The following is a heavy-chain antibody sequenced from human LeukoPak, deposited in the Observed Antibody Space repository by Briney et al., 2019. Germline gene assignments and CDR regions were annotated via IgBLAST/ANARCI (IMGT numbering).Heavy chain of an antibody. CDR2: IKQDGSEK. V-gene: IGHV3-7*03. Sequence: GGSLRLSCSASGFTFSTYWMSWVRQAPGKGLKWVANIKQDGSEKYYVDSVKGRFTISRDNAQNSLYLQMNSLRAEDTAIYYCATSTAAAGTDWGQGTLVTVSS. J-gene: IGHJ4*02. CDR1: GFTFSTYW. D-gene: IGHD6-13*01. CDR3: ATSTAAAGTD.